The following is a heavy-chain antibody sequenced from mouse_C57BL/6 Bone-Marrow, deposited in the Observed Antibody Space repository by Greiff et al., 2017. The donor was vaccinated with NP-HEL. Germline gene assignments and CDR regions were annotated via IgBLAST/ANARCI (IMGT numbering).Heavy chain of an antibody. CDR2: ISNGGGST. V-gene: IGHV5-12*01. CDR1: GFTFSDYY. J-gene: IGHJ4*01. CDR3: ARSDYDRGYYAMDY. Sequence: EVQLVESGGGLVQPGGSLKLSCAASGFTFSDYYMYWVRQTPEKRLEWVAYISNGGGSTYYPDTVKGRFTISRDNAKNTLYLQMSRLKSEDTAMYYCARSDYDRGYYAMDYWGQGTSVTVSS. D-gene: IGHD2-4*01.